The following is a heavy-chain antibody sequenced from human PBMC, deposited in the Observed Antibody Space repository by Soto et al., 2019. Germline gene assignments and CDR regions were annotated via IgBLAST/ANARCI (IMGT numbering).Heavy chain of an antibody. CDR3: ARLNGYCISTNCHGYYGMDV. Sequence: TLSLTCTVSGDSVSTNSYSWGWIRQSPGKGLEWIGTIYSSENTYYNPSLLSRVTISVDTSKNEFSLRPSSVTAADTAVYYCARLNGYCISTNCHGYYGMDVWGQGTTVTVSS. V-gene: IGHV4-39*01. CDR2: IYSSENT. D-gene: IGHD2-2*03. J-gene: IGHJ6*02. CDR1: GDSVSTNSYS.